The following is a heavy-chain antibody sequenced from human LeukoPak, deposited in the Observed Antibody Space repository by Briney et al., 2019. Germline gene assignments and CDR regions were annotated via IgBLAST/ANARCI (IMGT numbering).Heavy chain of an antibody. CDR3: ARDIVVVVAAGSYYYYGMDV. Sequence: WGSLRLSCAASGFTFSSYSMNWVRQAPGKGLEWVSSISSSSSYIYYADSVKGRFTISRDNAKNSLYLQMNSLRAEDTAVYYCARDIVVVVAAGSYYYYGMDVWGQGTTITVSS. V-gene: IGHV3-21*01. J-gene: IGHJ6*02. D-gene: IGHD2-15*01. CDR2: ISSSSSYI. CDR1: GFTFSSYS.